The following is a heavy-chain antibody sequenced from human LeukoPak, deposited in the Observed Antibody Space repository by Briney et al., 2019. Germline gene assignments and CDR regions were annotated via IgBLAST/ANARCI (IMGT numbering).Heavy chain of an antibody. V-gene: IGHV4-59*08. CDR2: IYYGGST. Sequence: SETLSLTCTVSGGSISSYYWSWIRQPPGKGLEWIGYIYYGGSTNYNPSLKSRVTISIDTSKNQFSLKLSSVTAADTAVYYCARHPSYYDRIDYWGQGTLVTVSS. D-gene: IGHD3-22*01. CDR3: ARHPSYYDRIDY. CDR1: GGSISSYY. J-gene: IGHJ4*02.